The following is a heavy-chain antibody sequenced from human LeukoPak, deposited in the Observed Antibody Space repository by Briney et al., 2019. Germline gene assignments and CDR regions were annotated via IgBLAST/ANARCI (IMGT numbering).Heavy chain of an antibody. D-gene: IGHD3-9*01. V-gene: IGHV4-34*01. Sequence: SETLSLTCVVYGGSFSGYYWSWIRQPPGKGLEWIGEINHSGSTNYNPSLKSRVTISVDTSKNQFSLKLSSVTAADTAVYYCARRLVPEYYFDYWGQGTLVTVSS. CDR3: ARRLVPEYYFDY. J-gene: IGHJ4*02. CDR2: INHSGST. CDR1: GGSFSGYY.